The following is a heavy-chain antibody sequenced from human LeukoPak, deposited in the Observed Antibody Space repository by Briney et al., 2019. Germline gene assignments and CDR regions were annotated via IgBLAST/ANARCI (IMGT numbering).Heavy chain of an antibody. Sequence: GGSLRLSCAASGFTFSSYGMHWVRQAPGKGLEWVAVISSDGSNKYYADSVKGRFTISRDNSKNTLYLQMNSLRAEDTAVYYCAKAKYSSSWYVDYWGQGTLVTVSS. V-gene: IGHV3-30*18. D-gene: IGHD6-13*01. CDR3: AKAKYSSSWYVDY. CDR1: GFTFSSYG. J-gene: IGHJ4*02. CDR2: ISSDGSNK.